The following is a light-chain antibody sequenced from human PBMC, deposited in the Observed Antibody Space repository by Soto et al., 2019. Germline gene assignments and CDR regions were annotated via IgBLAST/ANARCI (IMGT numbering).Light chain of an antibody. CDR2: GAS. Sequence: IVLTQSPATLSVSPGERATLSCRASQSLTSSYLAWYQQKPGQAPRLLIYGASSRATGIPDRFTGSGSGTDFTLTISRLEPEDFAVYYCQQYDGSPRTFGQGTKVDIK. CDR3: QQYDGSPRT. V-gene: IGKV3-20*01. CDR1: QSLTSSY. J-gene: IGKJ1*01.